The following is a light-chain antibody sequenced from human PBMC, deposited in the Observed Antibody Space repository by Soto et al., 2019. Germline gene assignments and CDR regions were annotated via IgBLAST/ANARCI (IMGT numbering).Light chain of an antibody. CDR2: EGS. CDR1: RSDVGNYNL. J-gene: IGLJ2*01. CDR3: CSYAGSFTFDV. Sequence: QSALTQPASVSGSPGQSSTISCTGTRSDVGNYNLVSWYQQFPGKAPKLVIYEGSRRPSGVSNRFSGSKSGNTASLTISGLQAEDEADYYCCSYAGSFTFDVFGGGTKLTVL. V-gene: IGLV2-23*03.